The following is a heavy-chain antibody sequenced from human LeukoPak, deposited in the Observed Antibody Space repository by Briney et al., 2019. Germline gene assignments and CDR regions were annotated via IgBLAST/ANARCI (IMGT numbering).Heavy chain of an antibody. V-gene: IGHV1-2*02. D-gene: IGHD4-17*01. CDR2: INPNSGGT. J-gene: IGHJ4*02. CDR3: ARDLDYGDYAYDY. CDR1: GYTFTGYY. Sequence: ASVKVSCKASGYTFTGYYMHWVRQAPGQRLEWMGWINPNSGGTNYAQKFQGRVTMTRDTSISTAYMELSRLRSDDTAVYYCARDLDYGDYAYDYWGQGTLVTVSS.